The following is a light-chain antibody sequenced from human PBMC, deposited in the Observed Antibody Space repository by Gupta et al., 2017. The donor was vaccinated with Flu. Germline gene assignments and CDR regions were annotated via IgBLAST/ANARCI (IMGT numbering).Light chain of an antibody. Sequence: QSVLTQPPSASGTPGQRVTISCSGSSSNIGGNTVNWYQQLPGTAPKLLIYSNNQRPSGVPDRFSGSKSDTSASLAISGLQSEDEADYYCAAWDDSLNAWVFGGGTKLTVL. CDR2: SNN. CDR1: SSNIGGNT. J-gene: IGLJ3*02. V-gene: IGLV1-44*01. CDR3: AAWDDSLNAWV.